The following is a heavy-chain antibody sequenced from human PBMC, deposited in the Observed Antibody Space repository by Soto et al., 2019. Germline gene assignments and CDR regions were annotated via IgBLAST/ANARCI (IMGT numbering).Heavy chain of an antibody. CDR2: IIPIFGTA. V-gene: IGHV1-69*01. CDR3: ARDRMILGYCSGGSCFGWFAP. Sequence: QVQLVQSGAEVKKPGSSVKVSCKASGGTFSSYAISWVRQAPGQGLEWMGGIIPIFGTANYAQKFQGRVTITADESTSTAYMELSSLRSADTAVYYCARDRMILGYCSGGSCFGWFAPWGQGTLVTVSS. D-gene: IGHD2-15*01. J-gene: IGHJ5*02. CDR1: GGTFSSYA.